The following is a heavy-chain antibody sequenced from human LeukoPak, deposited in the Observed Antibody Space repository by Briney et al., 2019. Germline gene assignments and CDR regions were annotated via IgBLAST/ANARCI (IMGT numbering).Heavy chain of an antibody. CDR1: GFTFSSYG. V-gene: IGHV3-30*18. CDR3: AKVSHTAMVKGYFDY. CDR2: ISYDGSNK. J-gene: IGHJ4*02. Sequence: GGSLRLSCAASGFTFSSYGMHWVRRAPGKGLEWVAVISYDGSNKYYADSVKGRFTISRDNSKNTLYLQMNSLRAEDTAVYYCAKVSHTAMVKGYFDYWGQGTLVTVSS. D-gene: IGHD5-18*01.